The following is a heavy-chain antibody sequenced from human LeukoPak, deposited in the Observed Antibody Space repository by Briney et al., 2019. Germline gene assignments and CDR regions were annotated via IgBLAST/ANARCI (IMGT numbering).Heavy chain of an antibody. CDR1: GFTFSDYG. Sequence: GGSLRLSCAASGFTFSDYGMTWVRQAPGKGLEWVSFIHRSGATTYYADSVKGRFTISRDNVKNTIDLQMSSLRVEDTAVYYCAREVVATRFDNWGQGTLVAVSP. CDR3: AREVVATRFDN. CDR2: IHRSGATT. J-gene: IGHJ4*02. V-gene: IGHV3-23*01. D-gene: IGHD5-12*01.